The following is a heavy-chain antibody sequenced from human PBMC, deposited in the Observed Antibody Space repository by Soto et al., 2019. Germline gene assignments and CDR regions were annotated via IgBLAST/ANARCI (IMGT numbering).Heavy chain of an antibody. D-gene: IGHD4-4*01. CDR1: GFTFSSYS. J-gene: IGHJ4*02. V-gene: IGHV3-21*01. CDR3: ARAYSNYVIHFAY. CDR2: ISSSSSYI. Sequence: GGSLRLSCAASGFTFSSYSMNWVRQAPGKGLEWVSSISSSSSYIYYADSVKGRFTISRDNAKNSLYLQMNSLRAEDTAVYYCARAYSNYVIHFAYWGQGTLVTVSS.